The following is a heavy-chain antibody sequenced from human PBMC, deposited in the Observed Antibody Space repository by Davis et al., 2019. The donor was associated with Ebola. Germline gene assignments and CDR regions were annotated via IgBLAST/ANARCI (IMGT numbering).Heavy chain of an antibody. D-gene: IGHD3-10*01. J-gene: IGHJ5*02. V-gene: IGHV3-48*01. CDR3: APSGYYGSGSYPWFDP. CDR2: ISSSSSTI. CDR1: GFTFSSYS. Sequence: GESLKISCAASGFTFSSYSMNWVRQAPGKGLEWVSYISSSSSTIYYADSVKGRFTISRDNAKNSLYLQMNSLRAEDTVVYYCAPSGYYGSGSYPWFDPWGQGTLVTVSS.